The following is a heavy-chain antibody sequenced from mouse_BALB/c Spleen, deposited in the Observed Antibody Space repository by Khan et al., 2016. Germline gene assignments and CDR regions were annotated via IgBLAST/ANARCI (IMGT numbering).Heavy chain of an antibody. V-gene: IGHV1-62-2*01. Sequence: QIQLVQSGAELVKPGASVKLSCKASGYSFNDYIIYWIKQRSGQGLEWIGWFYTGSGSIKYNEKFKDKATLTADKSSSTVYMEFSRLTSEDSALYFCARHGDNYYFAYWGQGTLVTVSA. CDR1: GYSFNDYI. J-gene: IGHJ3*01. CDR2: FYTGSGSI. CDR3: ARHGDNYYFAY. D-gene: IGHD1-1*01.